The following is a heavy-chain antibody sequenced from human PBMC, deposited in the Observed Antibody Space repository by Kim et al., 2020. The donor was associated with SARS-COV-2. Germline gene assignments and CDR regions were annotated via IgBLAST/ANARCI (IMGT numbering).Heavy chain of an antibody. Sequence: GGSLRLSCAASGFTFSSYWMSWVRQAPGKGLEWVANIKQDGSEKYYVDSVKGRFTISRDNAKNSLYLQMNSLRAEDTAVYYCAKIKGYSSSWRFFDYWGQGTLVTVSS. J-gene: IGHJ4*02. CDR2: IKQDGSEK. CDR1: GFTFSSYW. CDR3: AKIKGYSSSWRFFDY. V-gene: IGHV3-7*03. D-gene: IGHD6-13*01.